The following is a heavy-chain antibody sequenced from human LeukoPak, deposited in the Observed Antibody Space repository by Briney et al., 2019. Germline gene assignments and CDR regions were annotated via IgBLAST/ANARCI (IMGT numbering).Heavy chain of an antibody. CDR3: ARDPDYQAFDI. CDR1: GFAFSSYA. J-gene: IGHJ3*02. Sequence: PGRSLRLSCAASGFAFSSYAMHWVRQAPGKGLEWVAVISYDGSNKYYADSVKGRFTISRDNSKNTLYLQMNSLRAEDTAVYYCARDPDYQAFDIWGQGTMVTVSS. CDR2: ISYDGSNK. V-gene: IGHV3-30-3*01. D-gene: IGHD4-11*01.